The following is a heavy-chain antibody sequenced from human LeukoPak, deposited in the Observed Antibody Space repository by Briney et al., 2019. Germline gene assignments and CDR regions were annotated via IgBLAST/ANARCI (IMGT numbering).Heavy chain of an antibody. J-gene: IGHJ6*02. D-gene: IGHD2-15*01. V-gene: IGHV1-2*02. Sequence: GASVKVSCKASGYTFTGYYMHWVRQAPGQGLEWMGWINPNSGGTNYAQKFQGRVTMTRDTSISTAYMELSRLRSDDTAVYYCASEFRYCSGGSCYYYGMDVWGQGTTVTVSS. CDR1: GYTFTGYY. CDR3: ASEFRYCSGGSCYYYGMDV. CDR2: INPNSGGT.